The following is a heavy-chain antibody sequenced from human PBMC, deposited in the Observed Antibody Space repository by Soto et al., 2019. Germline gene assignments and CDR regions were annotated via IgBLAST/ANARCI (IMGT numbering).Heavy chain of an antibody. V-gene: IGHV1-69*06. CDR3: ARGGALSTSWYWGDGLDS. J-gene: IGHJ4*02. Sequence: QVHLEQSGSEVKKSGSSVKVSCKSSGNSFSSHAITWVRQAPGQGLEWMGEIIPVFDTPTYARRFQDRVTITADKSTNTSYMELRSLRSEDTAVYYCARGGALSTSWYWGDGLDSWGQGTQVTVSS. D-gene: IGHD6-13*01. CDR2: IIPVFDTP. CDR1: GNSFSSHA.